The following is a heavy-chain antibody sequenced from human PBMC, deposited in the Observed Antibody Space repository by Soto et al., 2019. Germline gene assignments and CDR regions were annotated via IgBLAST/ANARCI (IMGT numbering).Heavy chain of an antibody. CDR3: ARHGGYYFDY. CDR2: LYQGLSI. Sequence: SETLSLTSAVYSGSFSGYYWSWIRQPPGKGLEWIGELYQGLSIIYNPSLESRVTISGDSSKNQFSLILRSVTAADTAVYYCARHGGYYFDYWGQGTLVTAPQ. D-gene: IGHD3-16*01. V-gene: IGHV4-34*01. CDR1: SGSFSGYY. J-gene: IGHJ4*02.